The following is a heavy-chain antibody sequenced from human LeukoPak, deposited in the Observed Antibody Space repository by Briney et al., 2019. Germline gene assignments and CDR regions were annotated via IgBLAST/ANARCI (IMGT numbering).Heavy chain of an antibody. CDR1: GFTFSTYP. Sequence: GGSLRLSCAASGFTFSTYPMMWVRQAPGKGLEWVSAISASGDNTYYADSVKGRFTISRDNSKNTLYLHVNTLRGDDTALHYCAKDGGYWGRGTLVTVSS. J-gene: IGHJ4*02. CDR2: ISASGDNT. V-gene: IGHV3-23*01. CDR3: AKDGGY.